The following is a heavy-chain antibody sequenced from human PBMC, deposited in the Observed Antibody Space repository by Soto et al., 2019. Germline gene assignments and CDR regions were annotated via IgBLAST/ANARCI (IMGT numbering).Heavy chain of an antibody. V-gene: IGHV1-2*02. D-gene: IGHD1-26*01. CDR2: INPNSGGT. J-gene: IGHJ3*02. CDR1: GNTFTGYY. CDR3: ARDRAVGAQRVDALDI. Sequence: VQLVQPGAEVKKPGASGKVSCKASGNTFTGYYMHWLRQAPGQGLEWMGWINPNSGGTNYAQKFQGRVTMTRDTSISTAYMELSRLRSDDTAVYYCARDRAVGAQRVDALDIWGQGTMVTVSS.